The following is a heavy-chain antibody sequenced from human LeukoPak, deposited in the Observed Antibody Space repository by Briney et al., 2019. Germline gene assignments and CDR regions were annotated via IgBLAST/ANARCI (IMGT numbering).Heavy chain of an antibody. Sequence: ASVKVSCKASGYTFTSYGISWVRQAPGQGLEWMGWISAYNGNTNYAQKLQGRVTITADKSTSTAYMELSSLRSEDTAVYYCARGLGIVVVPAAPLSYYYYGMDVWGKGTTVTVSS. CDR2: ISAYNGNT. J-gene: IGHJ6*04. V-gene: IGHV1-18*01. D-gene: IGHD2-2*01. CDR1: GYTFTSYG. CDR3: ARGLGIVVVPAAPLSYYYYGMDV.